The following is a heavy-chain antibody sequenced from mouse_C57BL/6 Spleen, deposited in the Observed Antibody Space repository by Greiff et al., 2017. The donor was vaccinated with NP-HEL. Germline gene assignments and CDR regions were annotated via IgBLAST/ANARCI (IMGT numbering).Heavy chain of an antibody. Sequence: EVKLVESGGGLVKPGGSLKLSCAASGFTFSDYGMHWVRQAPEKGLEWVAYISSGSSTIYYADTVKGRFTISRDNAKNTLFLQMTSLRSEDTAMYYCARGALYYDYDGFAYWGQGTLVTVSA. V-gene: IGHV5-17*01. J-gene: IGHJ3*01. D-gene: IGHD2-4*01. CDR1: GFTFSDYG. CDR2: ISSGSSTI. CDR3: ARGALYYDYDGFAY.